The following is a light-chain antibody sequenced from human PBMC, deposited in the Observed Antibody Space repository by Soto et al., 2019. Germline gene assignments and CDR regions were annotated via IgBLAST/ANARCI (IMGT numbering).Light chain of an antibody. Sequence: EIVMTQSPATQSVSPGERATLSGRVSQSVSSNLAWYQQKPGQAPRLLIYGASTRATGIPARFSGSGSGTEFTLTISSLQSEDFAVYYCQQYNNWLWTFGQGTKVEIK. CDR3: QQYNNWLWT. CDR2: GAS. J-gene: IGKJ1*01. V-gene: IGKV3-15*01. CDR1: QSVSSN.